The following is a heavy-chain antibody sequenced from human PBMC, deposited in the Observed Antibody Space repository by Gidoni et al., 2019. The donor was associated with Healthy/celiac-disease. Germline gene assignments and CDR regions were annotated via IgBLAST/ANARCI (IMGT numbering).Heavy chain of an antibody. CDR2: ISAYNGNT. J-gene: IGHJ4*02. Sequence: QVQLVQSGAEVKKPGASVKVYCKASGYTFTSYGISWVRQGPGQGLEWMGWISAYNGNTNYAQKLQGRVTMTTDTSTSTAYMELRSLRSDDTAVYYCARVPEMATNPGLFDYWGQGTLVTVSS. CDR3: ARVPEMATNPGLFDY. CDR1: GYTFTSYG. D-gene: IGHD5-12*01. V-gene: IGHV1-18*01.